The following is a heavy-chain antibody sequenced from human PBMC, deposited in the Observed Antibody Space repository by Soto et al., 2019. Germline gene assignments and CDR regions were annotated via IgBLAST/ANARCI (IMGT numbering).Heavy chain of an antibody. J-gene: IGHJ4*02. D-gene: IGHD6-19*01. CDR2: IFYSGSTTY. CDR3: ARVGSSGWSPDY. V-gene: IGHV4-59*11. Sequence: PSEILSLTCTVSGGSISGHYWIWIRQPPGEGMEWVGYIFYSGSTTYNNNPSLKSRVSISVDTSKNQFYLRLSSVTAADTAVYYCARVGSSGWSPDYWGQGTLVTVSS. CDR1: GGSISGHY.